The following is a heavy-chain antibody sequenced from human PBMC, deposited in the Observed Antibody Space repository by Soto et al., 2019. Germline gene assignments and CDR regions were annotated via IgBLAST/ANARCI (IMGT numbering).Heavy chain of an antibody. CDR1: GGSISSGDYY. V-gene: IGHV4-30-4*01. D-gene: IGHD3-10*01. Sequence: QVQLQESGPGLVKPSQTLSLTCTVSGGSISSGDYYWSWIRQPPGKGLEWIGYIYYSGSTYYNPSLKSRVTIAVDTSKNQFSLKLSSVTAADTAVYYCARVWFGELFNFDYWGQGTLVTVSS. J-gene: IGHJ4*02. CDR2: IYYSGST. CDR3: ARVWFGELFNFDY.